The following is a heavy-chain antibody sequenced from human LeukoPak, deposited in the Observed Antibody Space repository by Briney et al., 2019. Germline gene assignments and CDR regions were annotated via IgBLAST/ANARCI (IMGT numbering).Heavy chain of an antibody. CDR3: ARVVGALDC. D-gene: IGHD1-26*01. V-gene: IGHV1-2*02. CDR2: INPNSGGT. J-gene: IGHJ4*02. CDR1: GYTFTGYY. Sequence: ASVKVSCKASGYTFTGYYMHWVQQAPGQGPEWMGWINPNSGGTNYAQKFQGRVTMTRDTSISTAYMELSGLTSDDTAVYYCARVVGALDCWGQGTLVTVSS.